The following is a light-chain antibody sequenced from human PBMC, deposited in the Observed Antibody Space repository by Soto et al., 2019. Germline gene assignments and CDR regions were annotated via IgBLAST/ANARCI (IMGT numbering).Light chain of an antibody. CDR1: QSIRTW. V-gene: IGKV1-5*03. Sequence: DIQMTQSPSTLSASVGDRVTITCRASQSIRTWLAWYQQKRWKAPKLLIYKTPSLQSEVPSRFSGAESGTEFTLTLSRLQPEDFATYCCQRYNTYPWTCGHGTKVEVK. J-gene: IGKJ1*01. CDR2: KTP. CDR3: QRYNTYPWT.